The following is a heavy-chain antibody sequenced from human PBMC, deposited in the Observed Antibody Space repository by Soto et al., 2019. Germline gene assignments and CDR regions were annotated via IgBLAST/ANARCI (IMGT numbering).Heavy chain of an antibody. CDR1: GFTFSSYG. CDR3: AKVEWLN. CDR2: ISYDGSNK. D-gene: IGHD6-19*01. J-gene: IGHJ4*02. Sequence: QVQLVESGGGVVQPGRSLRLSCAASGFTFSSYGMHWVRQAPGKGLEWVAVISYDGSNKYYADSVKGRFTISRDNSKNTLYLQMNSLRAEDTAVYYCAKVEWLNWGQGTLVTVSS. V-gene: IGHV3-30*18.